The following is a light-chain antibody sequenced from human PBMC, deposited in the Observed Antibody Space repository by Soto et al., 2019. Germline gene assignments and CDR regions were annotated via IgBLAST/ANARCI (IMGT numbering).Light chain of an antibody. CDR1: QSVSNNY. CDR3: QQYGSSGT. Sequence: EIVLTQSPGTRSLSAGERATLSCRASQSVSNNYLAWYQQKPGQAPRLLIYGASNRATGIPDRFSGSGSGTDFTLTISRMAPEDFAVYDCQQYGSSGTFGQGTKVDIK. J-gene: IGKJ1*01. V-gene: IGKV3-20*01. CDR2: GAS.